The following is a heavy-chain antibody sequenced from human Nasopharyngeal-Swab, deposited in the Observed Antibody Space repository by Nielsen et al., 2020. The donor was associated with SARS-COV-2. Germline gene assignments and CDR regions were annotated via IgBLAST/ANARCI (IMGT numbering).Heavy chain of an antibody. Sequence: WVRQAPGQGLEWMGWIIPIFGTANYAQKFQGRVTITADKSTSTAYMELSSMRSEDTAVYYCARTVDIEATISWAGYYYYGMDVWGQGTTVTVSS. V-gene: IGHV1-69*06. J-gene: IGHJ6*02. D-gene: IGHD5-12*01. CDR2: IIPIFGTA. CDR3: ARTVDIEATISWAGYYYYGMDV.